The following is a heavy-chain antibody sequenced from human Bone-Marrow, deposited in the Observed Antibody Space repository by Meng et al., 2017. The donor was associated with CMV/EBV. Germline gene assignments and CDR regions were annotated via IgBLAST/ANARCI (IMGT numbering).Heavy chain of an antibody. V-gene: IGHV4-59*01. D-gene: IGHD2-2*01. CDR2: IYYSGST. Sequence: SETLSLTCTVSGGSISSYYWSWIRQPPGKGLEWIGYIYYSGSTNYNPSLKSRVTISVDTSKNQFSLKLSSVTAADTAVYYCARDARGDVVVPAAMGDYYYYYGMDVWGQGTTVTVYS. J-gene: IGHJ6*01. CDR3: ARDARGDVVVPAAMGDYYYYYGMDV. CDR1: GGSISSYY.